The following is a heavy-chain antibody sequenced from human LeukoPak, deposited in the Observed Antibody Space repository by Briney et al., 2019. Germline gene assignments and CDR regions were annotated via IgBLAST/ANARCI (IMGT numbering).Heavy chain of an antibody. D-gene: IGHD6-19*01. CDR3: ARVRIAVADY. J-gene: IGHJ4*02. Sequence: KTSETLSLTCTVSGGSISSYYWSWIRQPPGKGLEWIGYIYYSGSTNYNPSLKSRVTISVDTSKNQFSLKLSSVTAADTAVYYCARVRIAVADYWGQGTLVTVSS. CDR1: GGSISSYY. CDR2: IYYSGST. V-gene: IGHV4-59*08.